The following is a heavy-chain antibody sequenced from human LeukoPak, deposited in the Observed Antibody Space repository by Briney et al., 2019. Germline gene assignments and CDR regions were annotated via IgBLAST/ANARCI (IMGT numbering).Heavy chain of an antibody. CDR3: ARAGSVLRFLEWLPHFDY. Sequence: SETLSLTCTVSGGSISSGDYYWSWIRQPPGKGLEWIGYIYYSGSTYYNPSLKSRVTISVDTSKNQFSLKLSSVTAADTAVYYCARAGSVLRFLEWLPHFDYWGQGTLVTVSS. J-gene: IGHJ4*02. V-gene: IGHV4-30-4*01. CDR2: IYYSGST. CDR1: GGSISSGDYY. D-gene: IGHD3-3*01.